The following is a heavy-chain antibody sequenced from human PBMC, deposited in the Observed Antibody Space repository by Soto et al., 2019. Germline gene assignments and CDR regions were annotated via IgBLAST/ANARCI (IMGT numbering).Heavy chain of an antibody. Sequence: GGSLRRSWAASGFTFSSYVMHWVRQAPGKGLEWVAVISYDGSNKYYADSVKGRFTISRDNSKNTLYLQMNSLRAEDTAVYYCAKIGGYCSSTSCFAPWGQGTLVTVSS. D-gene: IGHD2-2*01. J-gene: IGHJ5*02. CDR2: ISYDGSNK. CDR3: AKIGGYCSSTSCFAP. CDR1: GFTFSSYV. V-gene: IGHV3-30*18.